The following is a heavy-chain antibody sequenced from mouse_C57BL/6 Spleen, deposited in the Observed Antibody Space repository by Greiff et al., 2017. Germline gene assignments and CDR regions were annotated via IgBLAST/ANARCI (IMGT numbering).Heavy chain of an antibody. CDR3: ARGGRNYDYDLSY. D-gene: IGHD2-4*01. Sequence: QVQLQQSGAELAKPGASVKLSCKASGYTFTSYWMHWVKQRPGQGLEWIGYINPSSGYTKYNQKFKDKATLTADKSSSTAYMQLSSLTYEYSAVYYCARGGRNYDYDLSYWGQGTLVTVSA. V-gene: IGHV1-7*01. CDR1: GYTFTSYW. CDR2: INPSSGYT. J-gene: IGHJ3*01.